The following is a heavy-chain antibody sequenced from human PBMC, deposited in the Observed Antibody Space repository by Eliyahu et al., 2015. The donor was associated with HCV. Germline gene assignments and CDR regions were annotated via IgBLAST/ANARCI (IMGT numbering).Heavy chain of an antibody. CDR2: TYNTAIV. Sequence: QVQLQESGPGLVKPSXTLSLTCTVSXXSVSSGGYHWSWVRQPPGKGLEWXGHTYNTAIVNPNPSLKXRVSISLDRSKNQLSLKLTSVTAADTAVYYCAAYLMGVGGRGSWGQGTLVTVSS. CDR1: XXSVSSGGYH. V-gene: IGHV4-61*08. CDR3: AAYLMGVGGRGS. D-gene: IGHD1-26*01. J-gene: IGHJ5*02.